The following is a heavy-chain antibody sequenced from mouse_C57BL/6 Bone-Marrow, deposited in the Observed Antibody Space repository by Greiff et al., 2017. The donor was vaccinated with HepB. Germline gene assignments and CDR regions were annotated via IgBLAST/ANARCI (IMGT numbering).Heavy chain of an antibody. D-gene: IGHD1-1*01. CDR2: IRSKSNNYAT. CDR3: VRHGYYGSSPFDY. V-gene: IGHV10-1*01. CDR1: GFSFNTYA. J-gene: IGHJ2*01. Sequence: VQLKESGGGLVQPKGSLKLSCAASGFSFNTYAMNWVRQAPGKGLEWVARIRSKSNNYATYYADSVKDRFTISRDDSESMLYLQMNNLKTEDTAMYDCVRHGYYGSSPFDYWGQGTTLTVSS.